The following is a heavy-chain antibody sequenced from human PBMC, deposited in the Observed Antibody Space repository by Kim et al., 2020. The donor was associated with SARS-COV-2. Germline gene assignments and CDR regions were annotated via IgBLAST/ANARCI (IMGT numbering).Heavy chain of an antibody. CDR3: AKPLVPDRHSSGYYRPSWASGYGY. D-gene: IGHD3-22*01. Sequence: GGSLRLSCAASGFTFSSYAMSWVRQAPGKGLEWVSAISGSGGSTYYADSVKGRFTISRDNSKNTLYLQMNSLRAEDTAVYYCAKPLVPDRHSSGYYRPSWASGYGYWGQGTLVTVSS. V-gene: IGHV3-23*01. J-gene: IGHJ4*02. CDR2: ISGSGGST. CDR1: GFTFSSYA.